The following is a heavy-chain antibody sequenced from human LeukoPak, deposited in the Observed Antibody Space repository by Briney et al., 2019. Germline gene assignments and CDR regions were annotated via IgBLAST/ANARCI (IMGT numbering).Heavy chain of an antibody. CDR3: ASQTKYYSGSAGSYWGAFDL. D-gene: IGHD3-10*01. CDR1: ALTSSNQA. CDR2: SGNDGST. Sequence: GRSLRPSCAPAALTSSNQAMHCARQAPGTGLEWVSLSGNDGSTYYADSVRGRFTITRDISENSLYLEMSSLRTEDTALYHCASQTKYYSGSAGSYWGAFDLWGQGTMVTVSS. V-gene: IGHV3-43*02. J-gene: IGHJ3*01.